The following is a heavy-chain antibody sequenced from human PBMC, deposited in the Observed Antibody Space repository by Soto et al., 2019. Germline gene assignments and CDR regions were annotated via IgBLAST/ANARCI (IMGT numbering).Heavy chain of an antibody. V-gene: IGHV3-23*01. D-gene: IGHD7-27*01. CDR2: ISSSGGST. CDR3: AKGWGDY. J-gene: IGHJ4*02. CDR1: GFTFSSYT. Sequence: EVQLLESGGGLVQPGGSLRLSCAASGFTFSSYTMSWVRQGPGKGLEWVSGISSSGGSTVYADSVEGRFTISRDNFKNTLYLQMNRLRAEDTAVYYCAKGWGDYWGQGTPVTVSS.